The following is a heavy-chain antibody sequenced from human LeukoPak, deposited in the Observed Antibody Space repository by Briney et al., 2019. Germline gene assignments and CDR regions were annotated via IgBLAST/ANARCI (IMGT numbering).Heavy chain of an antibody. CDR1: GGTFSSYA. CDR2: IIPIFGTA. Sequence: GASVKVSCKASGGTFSSYAISWVRQAPGQGLEWMGGIIPIFGTANYAQKFQGRVTMTRDMSTSTVYMDLSSLRSEDTAVYYCARGRHYYDSSDYYYEGDAFDIWGQGTMVTVSS. J-gene: IGHJ3*02. V-gene: IGHV1-69*05. CDR3: ARGRHYYDSSDYYYEGDAFDI. D-gene: IGHD3-22*01.